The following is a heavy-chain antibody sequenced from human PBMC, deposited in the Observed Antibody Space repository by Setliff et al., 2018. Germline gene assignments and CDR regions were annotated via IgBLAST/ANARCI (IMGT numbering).Heavy chain of an antibody. CDR1: GGSISSTSYY. J-gene: IGHJ5*02. V-gene: IGHV4-39*07. CDR2: IYYIRST. CDR3: ARHLEVPPAGWFDP. D-gene: IGHD2-2*01. Sequence: SETLPLTCTVSGGSISSTSYYWGWIRQPPGKGLALIGSIYYIRSTYYNPSLNSRVPISVDTSKNQFSLKLSPVTAADTAVYYCARHLEVPPAGWFDPWGQGTLVTVSS.